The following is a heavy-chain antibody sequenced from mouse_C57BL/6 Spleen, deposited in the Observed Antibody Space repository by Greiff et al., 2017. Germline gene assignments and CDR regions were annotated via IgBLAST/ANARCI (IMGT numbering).Heavy chain of an antibody. CDR3: ARGDCGYDDYFDY. J-gene: IGHJ2*01. V-gene: IGHV1-55*01. Sequence: QVQLQQPGAELVKPGASVKMSCKASGYTFTSYWITWVKQRPGQGLEWIGDIYPGSGSTNYNEKFKSKATLTVDTSSSPAYMQLSSLTSEDSAVYYCARGDCGYDDYFDYWGQGTTLTVSS. CDR2: IYPGSGST. CDR1: GYTFTSYW. D-gene: IGHD2-2*01.